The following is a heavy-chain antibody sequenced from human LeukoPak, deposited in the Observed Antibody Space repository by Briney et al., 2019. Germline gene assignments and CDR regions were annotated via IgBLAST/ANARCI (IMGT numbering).Heavy chain of an antibody. Sequence: PSETLSLTCAVYGGSFSGYYWSWIRQPPGKGLEWIGEINHSGSTNYNPSLKSRVTISVDTSKNQFSLKLSSVTAADTAAYYCARGWTYYYYYMDVWGKGTTVTVSS. CDR2: INHSGST. CDR1: GGSFSGYY. V-gene: IGHV4-34*01. J-gene: IGHJ6*03. CDR3: ARGWTYYYYYMDV. D-gene: IGHD3/OR15-3a*01.